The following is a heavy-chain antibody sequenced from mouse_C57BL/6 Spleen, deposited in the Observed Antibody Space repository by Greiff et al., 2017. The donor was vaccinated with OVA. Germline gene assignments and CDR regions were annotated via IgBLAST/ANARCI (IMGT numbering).Heavy chain of an antibody. CDR2: IYPGNSDT. CDR1: GYTFTSYW. CDR3: TRSGGFAY. Sequence: VQLQQPGTELVKPGASVKLSCKASGYTFTSYWMHWVKQRPGQGLEWIGAIYPGNSDTSYNQKFKGKAKLTAVTSASTAYMELSSLTNEDSAVYYCTRSGGFAYWGQGTLVTVSA. V-gene: IGHV1-5*01. J-gene: IGHJ3*01. D-gene: IGHD3-1*01.